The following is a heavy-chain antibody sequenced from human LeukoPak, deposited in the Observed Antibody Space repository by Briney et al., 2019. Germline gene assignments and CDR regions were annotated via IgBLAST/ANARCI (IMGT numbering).Heavy chain of an antibody. CDR2: IKSKTDGGTT. J-gene: IGHJ4*02. Sequence: GGSLRLSCVASGFTFSTYGIHWVRQAPGKGLEWVGRIKSKTDGGTTDYAAPVKGRFTISRDDSKNTLYLQMNSLKTEDTAVYYCTKSDYVWGSYPYYFDYWGQGTLVTVSS. D-gene: IGHD3-16*02. CDR1: GFTFSTYG. V-gene: IGHV3-15*01. CDR3: TKSDYVWGSYPYYFDY.